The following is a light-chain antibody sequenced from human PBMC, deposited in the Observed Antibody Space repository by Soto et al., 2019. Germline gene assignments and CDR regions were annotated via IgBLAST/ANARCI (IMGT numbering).Light chain of an antibody. V-gene: IGKV1-5*01. Sequence: DIQMTQAPSTLSASVGDRVTITCRASQSIGNWLAWYQQKPGKAPKLLIYDVSTLESGVPSRFSGGGSGTEFTLTISSLQPDDFATYYCQQFRTFGQGTKVDIK. J-gene: IGKJ1*01. CDR1: QSIGNW. CDR3: QQFRT. CDR2: DVS.